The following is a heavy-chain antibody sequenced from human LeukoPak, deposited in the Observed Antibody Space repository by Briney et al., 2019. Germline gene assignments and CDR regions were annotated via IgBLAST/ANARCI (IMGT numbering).Heavy chain of an antibody. CDR2: INPNSGGT. Sequence: ASVKVSCKASGYTFTDFYMLWVRQAPGQGLEWMGWINPNSGGTDYAQKFQGRVTMTRDTSTSTAYMELSRLRSDDTAVYYCARGLESSSWYDAFDIWGQGTMVTVSS. CDR3: ARGLESSSWYDAFDI. CDR1: GYTFTDFY. V-gene: IGHV1-2*02. D-gene: IGHD6-13*01. J-gene: IGHJ3*02.